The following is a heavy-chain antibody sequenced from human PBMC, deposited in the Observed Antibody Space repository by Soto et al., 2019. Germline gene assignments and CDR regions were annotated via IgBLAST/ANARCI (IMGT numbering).Heavy chain of an antibody. CDR3: ARMTYYDILTGYSPYLAYAMDV. CDR2: INPNSGDT. J-gene: IGHJ6*02. V-gene: IGHV1-2*02. D-gene: IGHD3-9*01. Sequence: ASLKVSCKTSGYTFTNYYMHWVRQAPGQGLEWMGWINPNSGDTNYAQRFQGRVTMTRDTSITTAYMELRRLRSDDTAVYYCARMTYYDILTGYSPYLAYAMDVWGQGXTVTV. CDR1: GYTFTNYY.